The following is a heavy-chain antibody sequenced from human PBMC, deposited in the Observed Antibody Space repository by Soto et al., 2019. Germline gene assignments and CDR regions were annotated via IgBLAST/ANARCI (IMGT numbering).Heavy chain of an antibody. D-gene: IGHD2-15*01. CDR3: TRKTPTNGMAV. CDR2: IYYSGST. J-gene: IGHJ6*02. Sequence: SETLSLTCTVSGGSISSYYWSWIRQRPGKGLEWIGYIYYSGSTNYNPSLKSRVTISVDTSKNQFSLKLSSVTAADTAVYYCTRKTPTNGMAVWGQGTTVTVSS. CDR1: GGSISSYY. V-gene: IGHV4-59*01.